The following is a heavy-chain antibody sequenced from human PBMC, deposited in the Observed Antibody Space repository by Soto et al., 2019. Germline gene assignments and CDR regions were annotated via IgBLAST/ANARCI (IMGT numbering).Heavy chain of an antibody. CDR3: AKDTYYHDSSGYYIFEY. Sequence: PGGSLRLSCAASGLTFSSYGMHWVRQAPGRGLEWVGVISYDGSNKNYADSVKGRFTISRDNSKNTVYLQMNSLRAEDTALYYCAKDTYYHDSSGYYIFEYWGQGTLVTVSS. CDR1: GLTFSSYG. CDR2: ISYDGSNK. J-gene: IGHJ4*02. D-gene: IGHD3-22*01. V-gene: IGHV3-30*18.